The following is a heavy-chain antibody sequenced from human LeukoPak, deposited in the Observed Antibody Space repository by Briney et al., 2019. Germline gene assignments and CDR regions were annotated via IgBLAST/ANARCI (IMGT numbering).Heavy chain of an antibody. J-gene: IGHJ3*02. Sequence: SETLSLTCTVSGASISSSSYYWSWIRQPAGKGLEWIGRIYTSGSTNYNPSLKSRVTISVDTSKIQFSLKLSSVTAADTAVYYCARDRGWTYYYDSSGYFLDAFDIWGQGTMVTVSS. CDR1: GASISSSSYY. CDR2: IYTSGST. V-gene: IGHV4-61*02. CDR3: ARDRGWTYYYDSSGYFLDAFDI. D-gene: IGHD3-22*01.